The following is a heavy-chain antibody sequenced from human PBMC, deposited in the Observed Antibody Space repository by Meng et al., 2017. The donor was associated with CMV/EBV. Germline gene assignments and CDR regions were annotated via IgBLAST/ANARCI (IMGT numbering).Heavy chain of an antibody. D-gene: IGHD1-26*01. J-gene: IGHJ5*02. Sequence: GESLKISCAASGFPFSNSDMNWVRQAPGKGLEWVSTITRSGDRTYYADSVRGRFTISRDNSKSTLWLQMKDLRADDTAVYYCALPGQTGGYCTSWGQGALVTVSS. CDR1: GFPFSNSD. CDR2: ITRSGDRT. CDR3: ALPGQTGGYCTS. V-gene: IGHV3-23*01.